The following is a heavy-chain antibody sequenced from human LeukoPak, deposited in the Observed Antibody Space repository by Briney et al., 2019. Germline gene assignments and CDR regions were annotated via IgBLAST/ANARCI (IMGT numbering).Heavy chain of an antibody. J-gene: IGHJ5*02. CDR2: INPSGGST. CDR1: GYTFTSYY. CDR3: ALVVPAAGNWFDP. D-gene: IGHD2-2*01. V-gene: IGHV1-46*01. Sequence: ASVKVSCKASGYTFTSYYMHWGRQARGQGGEWMGIINPSGGSTSYAQKFQGRVTITRDTSTSTVYMELSSLRSEDTAVYYCALVVPAAGNWFDPWGQGTLVTVSS.